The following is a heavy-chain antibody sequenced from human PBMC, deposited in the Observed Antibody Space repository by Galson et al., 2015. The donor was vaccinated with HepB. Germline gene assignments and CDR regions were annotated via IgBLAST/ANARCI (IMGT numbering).Heavy chain of an antibody. J-gene: IGHJ4*02. CDR3: ARGLSEGIAVAGTKLY. CDR1: GFTFSSYS. Sequence: SLRLSCAASGFTFSSYSMNWVRQAPGKGLEWVSSISSSSSYIYYADSVKGRFTISGDNAKNSLYLQMNSLRAEDTAVYYCARGLSEGIAVAGTKLYWGQGTLVTVPS. D-gene: IGHD6-19*01. CDR2: ISSSSSYI. V-gene: IGHV3-21*01.